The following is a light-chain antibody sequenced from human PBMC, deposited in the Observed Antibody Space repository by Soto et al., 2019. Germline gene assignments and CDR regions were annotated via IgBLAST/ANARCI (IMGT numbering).Light chain of an antibody. CDR3: SSYTGCRTWL. CDR2: DVS. CDR1: SSDVGGYDY. Sequence: QSALTQPASVSGSPGQSITISCTGTSSDVGGYDYVSWYQQHPHKAHKLMIYDVSDRPSGVSNRFSGSKSGNTASLTISGFQAEDEADAYCSSYTGCRTWLFGGGAQLTVL. V-gene: IGLV2-14*01. J-gene: IGLJ7*01.